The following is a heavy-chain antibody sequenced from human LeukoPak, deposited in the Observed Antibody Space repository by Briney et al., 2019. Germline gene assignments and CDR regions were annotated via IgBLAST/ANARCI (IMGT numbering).Heavy chain of an antibody. Sequence: PSETLSLTCAVYGGSFSGYYWSWIRQPPGKGLEWIGEINHSGSTNYNPSLKSRVTISVDTSKNQFSLKLSSVTAADTAVYYCARGPPRYNWNAPFFYFDYWGQGTPVTVSS. CDR3: ARGPPRYNWNAPFFYFDY. V-gene: IGHV4-34*01. J-gene: IGHJ4*02. D-gene: IGHD1-20*01. CDR2: INHSGST. CDR1: GGSFSGYY.